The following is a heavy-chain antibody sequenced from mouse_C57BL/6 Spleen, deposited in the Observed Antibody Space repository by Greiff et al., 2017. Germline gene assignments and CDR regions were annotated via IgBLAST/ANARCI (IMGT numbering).Heavy chain of an antibody. V-gene: IGHV3-6*01. Sequence: EVKLEESGPGLVKPSQSLSLTCSVTGYSITSGYYWNWIRQFPGNKLEWMGYISYDGSNNYNPSLKNRISITRDTSKNQFFLKLNSVTTEDTATYYCARDWGYGLFAYWGQGTLVTVSA. CDR2: ISYDGSN. J-gene: IGHJ3*01. CDR3: ARDWGYGLFAY. D-gene: IGHD2-2*01. CDR1: GYSITSGYY.